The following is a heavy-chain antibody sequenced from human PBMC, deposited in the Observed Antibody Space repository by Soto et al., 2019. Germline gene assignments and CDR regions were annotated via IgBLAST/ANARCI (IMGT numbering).Heavy chain of an antibody. J-gene: IGHJ5*02. CDR3: ATSRIGWYLNPRAGGWFDP. V-gene: IGHV4-39*01. CDR1: GGSISSSSYY. CDR2: IYYSGST. Sequence: SETLSLTCTVSGGSISSSSYYWGWIRQPPGKGLEWIGSIYYSGSTYYNPSLKSRVTISVDTSKNQFSLKLSSVTAADTAVYYCATSRIGWYLNPRAGGWFDPWGQGTLVTVSS. D-gene: IGHD6-19*01.